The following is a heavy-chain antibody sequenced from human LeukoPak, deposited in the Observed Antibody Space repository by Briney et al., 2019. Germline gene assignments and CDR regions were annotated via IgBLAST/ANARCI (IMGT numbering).Heavy chain of an antibody. CDR1: GYTFTGYY. V-gene: IGHV1-2*02. CDR3: ARESTQNYYDSSGYCPY. Sequence: ASVKVSCKASGYTFTGYYMHWVRQAPGQGREWMGWINPNSGGTNYAQKFQGRVTMTRDTSISTAYMELSRLRSDDTAVYYCARESTQNYYDSSGYCPYWGQGTLVTVSS. J-gene: IGHJ4*02. CDR2: INPNSGGT. D-gene: IGHD3-22*01.